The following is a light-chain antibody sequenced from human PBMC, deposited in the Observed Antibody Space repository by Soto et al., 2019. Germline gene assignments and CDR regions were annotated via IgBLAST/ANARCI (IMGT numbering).Light chain of an antibody. CDR3: QQSYSTPVT. CDR1: HSISSY. CDR2: AAS. V-gene: IGKV1-39*01. J-gene: IGKJ1*01. Sequence: DIQMTLSPSSLSAFVGDILTITCLASHSISSYLNWYQQKPGKAPKRLIYAASSLQSGVPSRFSGSGSGTDFTLTISSLQPEDFATYYCQQSYSTPVTFGQGTKVDIK.